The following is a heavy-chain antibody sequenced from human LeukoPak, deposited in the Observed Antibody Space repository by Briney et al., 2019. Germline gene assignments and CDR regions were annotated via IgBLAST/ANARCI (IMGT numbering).Heavy chain of an antibody. Sequence: SETLSLTCTVSGGSISSYYWSWIRQPPGKGLEWIGYIYYSGSTNYNPSLKSRVTISVDTSKNQFSLKLSSVTAADTAVYYCARASSRYNANFDYWGQGTLVTVSS. CDR1: GGSISSYY. CDR3: ARASSRYNANFDY. D-gene: IGHD2-2*02. V-gene: IGHV4-59*01. CDR2: IYYSGST. J-gene: IGHJ4*02.